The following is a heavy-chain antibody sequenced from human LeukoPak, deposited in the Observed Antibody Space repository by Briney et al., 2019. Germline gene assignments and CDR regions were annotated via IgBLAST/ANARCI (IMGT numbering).Heavy chain of an antibody. Sequence: ASVKVSCKASGYTFTGYYMHWVRQAPGQGLEWMGWINPNSGGTNYAQKFQGRVTMTRDTSISTAYMELSRLRSDDTAVYYCARSAAWQQGYFDYWGQGTLVTVSS. D-gene: IGHD6-13*01. V-gene: IGHV1-2*02. CDR2: INPNSGGT. CDR1: GYTFTGYY. CDR3: ARSAAWQQGYFDY. J-gene: IGHJ4*02.